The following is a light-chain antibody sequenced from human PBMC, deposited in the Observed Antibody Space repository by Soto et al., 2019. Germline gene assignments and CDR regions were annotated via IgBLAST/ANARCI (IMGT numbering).Light chain of an antibody. J-gene: IGKJ3*01. CDR2: DAS. V-gene: IGKV3-11*01. CDR1: QSVGSS. Sequence: IGMTKFHATLSVSPGERATLSCRASQSVGSSLAWYQQTPGQAPRLLIYDASNRATGIPARFSGSGSGTDFTLTISSLEPEDFAVYYCQQRSNWPLTFGPGTKVDI. CDR3: QQRSNWPLT.